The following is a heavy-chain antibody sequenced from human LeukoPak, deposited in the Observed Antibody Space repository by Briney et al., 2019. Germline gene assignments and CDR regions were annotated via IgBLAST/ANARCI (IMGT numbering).Heavy chain of an antibody. J-gene: IGHJ4*02. D-gene: IGHD5-24*01. Sequence: GGSLRLSCAASGFTFSSYWMSWVRQAPGKGLEWVANIKQDGSEKYYVDSVKGRFTISRDNAKNSLYLQMNSLRTEDTAIYYCTRVGYIDEGIDYWGQGTLVTVSS. CDR3: TRVGYIDEGIDY. CDR2: IKQDGSEK. V-gene: IGHV3-7*04. CDR1: GFTFSSYW.